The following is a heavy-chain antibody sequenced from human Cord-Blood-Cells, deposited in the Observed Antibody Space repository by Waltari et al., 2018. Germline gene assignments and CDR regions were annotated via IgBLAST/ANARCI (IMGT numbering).Heavy chain of an antibody. V-gene: IGHV1-3*01. CDR3: ARGGDYGDYAEYFQH. J-gene: IGHJ1*01. D-gene: IGHD4-17*01. CDR2: INAGNGNT. Sequence: QVQLVQSGAEVKKPGASVKVSCKASGYTFTSYAMHWVSQAPGQRLEWMGWINAGNGNTKYSQKFQGRVTITRDTSASTAYMELSSLRSEDTAVYYCARGGDYGDYAEYFQHWGQGTLVTVSS. CDR1: GYTFTSYA.